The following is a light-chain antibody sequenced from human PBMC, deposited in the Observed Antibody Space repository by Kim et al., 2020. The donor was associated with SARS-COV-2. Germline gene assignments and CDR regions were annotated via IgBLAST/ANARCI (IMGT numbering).Light chain of an antibody. CDR3: QQGSTWPT. Sequence: EIVLTQSPATLSLSPGERATLPCRASQSVSSYFAWYQQKRGQAPRLLIYDASNRATGIPARFSGSGSGTDFTLTISSLEPEDFAVYYCQQGSTWPTFGQGTKVDIK. CDR2: DAS. V-gene: IGKV3-11*01. CDR1: QSVSSY. J-gene: IGKJ1*01.